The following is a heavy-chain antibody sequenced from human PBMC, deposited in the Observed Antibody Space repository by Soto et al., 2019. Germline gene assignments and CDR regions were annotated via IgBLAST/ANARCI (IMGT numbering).Heavy chain of an antibody. CDR1: GFTFSSYA. J-gene: IGHJ4*02. CDR2: ISGSGGST. CDR3: AKARAQYYDFWSGYPVVY. V-gene: IGHV3-23*01. D-gene: IGHD3-3*01. Sequence: GESLKISCAASGFTFSSYAMSWVRQAPGKGLEWVSAISGSGGSTYYADSVKGRFTISRDNSKNTLYLQMNSLRAEDTAVYYCAKARAQYYDFWSGYPVVYWGQGTLVTVSS.